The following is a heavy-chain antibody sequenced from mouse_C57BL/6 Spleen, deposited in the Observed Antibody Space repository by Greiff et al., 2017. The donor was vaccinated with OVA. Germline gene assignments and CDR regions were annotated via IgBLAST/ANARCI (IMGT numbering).Heavy chain of an antibody. CDR1: GFSLTSYG. D-gene: IGHD2-2*01. CDR3: ARNGGYDRYFDV. CDR2: IWSGGST. V-gene: IGHV2-2*01. Sequence: QVQLKESGPGLVQPSQSLSITCTVSGFSLTSYGVHWVRQSPGTGLEWLGVIWSGGSTDSTAAFISRLSISKDNSKSQVFFKMNSRQADDTAIYYCARNGGYDRYFDVWGTGTTVTVSS. J-gene: IGHJ1*03.